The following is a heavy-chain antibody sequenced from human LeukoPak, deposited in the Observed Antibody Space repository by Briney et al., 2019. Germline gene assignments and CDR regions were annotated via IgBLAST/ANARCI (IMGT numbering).Heavy chain of an antibody. CDR1: GGSFSGYY. J-gene: IGHJ4*02. CDR3: ARGVGSHRYSSGWYY. Sequence: SETLSLTCAVYGGSFSGYYWSWIRQPPGKGLEWIGEINHSGSTNYNPSLESRVTISVDTSKNQFSLKLSSVTAADTAVYYCARGVGSHRYSSGWYYWGQGTLVTVSS. V-gene: IGHV4-34*01. D-gene: IGHD6-19*01. CDR2: INHSGST.